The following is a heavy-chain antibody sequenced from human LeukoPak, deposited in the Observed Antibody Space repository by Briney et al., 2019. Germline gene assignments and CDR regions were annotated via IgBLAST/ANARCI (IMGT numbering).Heavy chain of an antibody. Sequence: GGSLRLSCAASGFTFSSYWMTWVRQAPGKGLEWVSTIYTGGNTYYAASVKGRFTISRDFSENTVFLHMNSLRAEDTAIYYCARGDDSGYYDYFDYWGQGALVTVSS. J-gene: IGHJ4*02. CDR3: ARGDDSGYYDYFDY. CDR1: GFTFSSYW. V-gene: IGHV3-53*01. D-gene: IGHD3-22*01. CDR2: IYTGGNT.